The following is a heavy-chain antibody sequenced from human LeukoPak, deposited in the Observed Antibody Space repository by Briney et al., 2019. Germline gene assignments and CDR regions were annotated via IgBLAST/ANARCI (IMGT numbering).Heavy chain of an antibody. D-gene: IGHD3-22*01. Sequence: SVKVSCKASGGTFSSYAISWVRQAPGQGHEWMGRIIPIFGTANYAQKFQGRVTITTDESTSTAYMELSSLRSEDTAVYYCASAYYYDSSGTYWGQGTLVTVSS. CDR3: ASAYYYDSSGTY. CDR1: GGTFSSYA. J-gene: IGHJ4*02. V-gene: IGHV1-69*05. CDR2: IIPIFGTA.